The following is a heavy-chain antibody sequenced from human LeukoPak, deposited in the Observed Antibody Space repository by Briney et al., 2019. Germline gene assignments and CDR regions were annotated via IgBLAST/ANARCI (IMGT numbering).Heavy chain of an antibody. CDR3: ARATMVRGVIPGDDAFDI. Sequence: ASVKVSCKASGGTFSSYAISWVRQAPGQGLEWMGWMNPNSGNTGYAQKFQGRVTMTRNTSISTAYMELSSLRSEDTAVYYCARATMVRGVIPGDDAFDIWGQGTMVTVSS. CDR2: MNPNSGNT. J-gene: IGHJ3*02. CDR1: GGTFSSYA. V-gene: IGHV1-8*02. D-gene: IGHD3-10*01.